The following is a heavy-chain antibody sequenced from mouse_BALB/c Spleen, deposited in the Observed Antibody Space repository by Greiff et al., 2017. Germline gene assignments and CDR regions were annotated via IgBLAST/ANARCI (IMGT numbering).Heavy chain of an antibody. CDR3: ARSRDDGYYGLDY. J-gene: IGHJ2*01. V-gene: IGHV5-17*02. CDR2: ISSGSSTI. Sequence: EVKLVESGAGLVQPGGSGKISCAASGFTFSSYGMHWVRQAPEQGLEWVAYISSGSSTINYADTVKGRFTLSTDNPKNTLFLQLTSLTSEDTAVYDCARSRDDGYYGLDYGGQGTTLTVSS. CDR1: GFTFSSYG. D-gene: IGHD2-3*01.